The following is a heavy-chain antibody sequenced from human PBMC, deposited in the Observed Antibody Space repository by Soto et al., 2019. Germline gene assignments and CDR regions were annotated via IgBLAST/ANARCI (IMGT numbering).Heavy chain of an antibody. J-gene: IGHJ4*02. CDR3: AKRSSSSTFDY. Sequence: PGGSLRLSCAASGFTFSSYAMSWVRQAPGRGLEWVSVISGSDDSTYYADSVKGRFTISRDNSKNTLYLQMNSLRAEDTAVYYCAKRSSSSTFDYWGQGTLVTSPQ. V-gene: IGHV3-23*01. CDR1: GFTFSSYA. CDR2: ISGSDDST. D-gene: IGHD6-6*01.